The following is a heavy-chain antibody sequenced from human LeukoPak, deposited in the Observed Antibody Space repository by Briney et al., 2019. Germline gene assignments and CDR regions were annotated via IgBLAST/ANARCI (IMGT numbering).Heavy chain of an antibody. Sequence: GASLRLSRAASGFTFSSYAMCWVRQAPGKGLQWVSSITSSGDNTYYADSVKGRFTISRDNTKNTLHLQVNSLRAEDTAVYYCVRGSSGNYDTWGQGTLVTVSS. CDR3: VRGSSGNYDT. CDR1: GFTFSSYA. V-gene: IGHV3-23*01. D-gene: IGHD3-22*01. CDR2: ITSSGDNT. J-gene: IGHJ5*02.